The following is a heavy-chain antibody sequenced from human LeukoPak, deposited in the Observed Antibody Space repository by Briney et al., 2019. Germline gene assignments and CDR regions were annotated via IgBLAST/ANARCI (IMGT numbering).Heavy chain of an antibody. J-gene: IGHJ4*02. D-gene: IGHD2-2*01. CDR2: INHSGST. V-gene: IGHV4-34*01. CDR3: RRLDCSRTSCYAPLDY. Sequence: PSETLSLTCAVYGGSFSGYYWSWIRQPPGKGLEWIGEINHSGSTNYNPSLKSRVTISVDTSKNQFSLKLSSVTAADTAVYYCRRLDCSRTSCYAPLDYWGQGTLVTVSS. CDR1: GGSFSGYY.